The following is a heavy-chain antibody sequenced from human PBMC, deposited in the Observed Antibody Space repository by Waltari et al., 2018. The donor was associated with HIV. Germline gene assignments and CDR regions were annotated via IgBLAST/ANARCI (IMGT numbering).Heavy chain of an antibody. CDR1: GFVFGSHW. CDR3: VKDVTVTHYGDYYSGLDV. CDR2: IDSDGRVR. Sequence: VESGGTPVQPGGSLRLSCKASGFVFGSHWMHWVRQSPGKGLIWVSRIDSDGRVRVYADTVKGRFTIARDNTKNTLFLEMKSLRVEDSGTYHCVKDVTVTHYGDYYSGLDVWGRGTTVTV. D-gene: IGHD3-10*01. J-gene: IGHJ6*02. V-gene: IGHV3-74*02.